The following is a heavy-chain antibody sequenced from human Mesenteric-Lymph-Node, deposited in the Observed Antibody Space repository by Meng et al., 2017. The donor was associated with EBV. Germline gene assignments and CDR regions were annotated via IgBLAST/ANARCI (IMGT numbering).Heavy chain of an antibody. J-gene: IGHJ4*02. CDR2: VYYAGST. CDR1: GGSISSSSYY. CDR3: ARLYNWQRPAIDY. D-gene: IGHD1-1*01. V-gene: IGHV4-39*01. Sequence: LHRQESGPGLVKPSGYLSLPTTVSGGSISSSSYYWGWIRQPPGKGLEWIANVYYAGSTYYNPSLKSRVTISVDTSKNQFSLKLNSVTAADTAVYYCARLYNWQRPAIDYWGQGTLVTVSS.